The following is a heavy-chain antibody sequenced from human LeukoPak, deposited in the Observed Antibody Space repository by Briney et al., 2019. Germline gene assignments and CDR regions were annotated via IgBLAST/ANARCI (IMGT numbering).Heavy chain of an antibody. CDR3: ARDSAAHGGY. D-gene: IGHD6-25*01. Sequence: SGGSLRLSCVVSEFNFGNYWMSWVRQTPGKGLEWVANIKQDGSDRYYVDSVKGRFIISRDNAKNSLYLRMNSLRDEDTAVYYCARDSAAHGGYWGQGTPVIVSS. V-gene: IGHV3-7*03. J-gene: IGHJ4*02. CDR1: EFNFGNYW. CDR2: IKQDGSDR.